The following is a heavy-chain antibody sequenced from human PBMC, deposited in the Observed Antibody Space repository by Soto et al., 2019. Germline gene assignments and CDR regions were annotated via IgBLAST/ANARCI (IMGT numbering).Heavy chain of an antibody. V-gene: IGHV1-69*01. CDR1: GGTFSSYA. D-gene: IGHD3-9*01. CDR3: ARGFIPGILTGYPCAFYI. J-gene: IGHJ3*02. Sequence: QVQLVQSGAEVKKPGSSVKVSCKASGGTFSSYAISWVRQAPGQGLEWMGGIIPIFGTANYAQKFQGRVTIAADEDTSTGYLELSRLRSEDTAVYYCARGFIPGILTGYPCAFYIWGQGTIVTVSS. CDR2: IIPIFGTA.